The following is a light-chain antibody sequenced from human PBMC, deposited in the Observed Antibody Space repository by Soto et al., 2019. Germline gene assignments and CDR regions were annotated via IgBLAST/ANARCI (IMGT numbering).Light chain of an antibody. CDR2: DDS. J-gene: IGLJ1*01. V-gene: IGLV3-21*02. Sequence: SYELTQAPSVSVAPGQTARITCGGNNIESRSVHWYQQKPGQAPVLVVYDDSDRPSGIPERFSGSNSGNTATLTISSVEAGDGADYYCQVWDSRSEHFVFGAGTKLTVL. CDR1: NIESRS. CDR3: QVWDSRSEHFV.